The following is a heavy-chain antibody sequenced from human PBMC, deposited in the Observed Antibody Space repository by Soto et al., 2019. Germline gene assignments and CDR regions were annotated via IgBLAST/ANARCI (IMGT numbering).Heavy chain of an antibody. D-gene: IGHD3-22*01. CDR3: ARDQTDSGGYSEY. Sequence: GGSLRLSCKASGFSFSSYGMHWIRQAPGKGLEWLAIIWNDGSNEYYADSVKGRFTISRDNSKNTLYLQLNNLRAEDTAVYFCARDQTDSGGYSEYWGQGTWSPSPQ. J-gene: IGHJ4*02. V-gene: IGHV3-33*01. CDR1: GFSFSSYG. CDR2: IWNDGSNE.